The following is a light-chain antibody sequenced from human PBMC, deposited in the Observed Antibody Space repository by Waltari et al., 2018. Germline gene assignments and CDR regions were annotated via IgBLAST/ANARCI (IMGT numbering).Light chain of an antibody. Sequence: DVVMTQSPDSLAVSLGERATINCTSRQSLLYTSNDKNYLAWYQQKPGQPPKILIYWASIRESGVPDRFSGSGSGTDFTLTISGLQAEDVASYFCLQYLHTPRTFGQGTKVEIK. CDR2: WAS. J-gene: IGKJ1*01. CDR3: LQYLHTPRT. CDR1: QSLLYTSNDKNY. V-gene: IGKV4-1*01.